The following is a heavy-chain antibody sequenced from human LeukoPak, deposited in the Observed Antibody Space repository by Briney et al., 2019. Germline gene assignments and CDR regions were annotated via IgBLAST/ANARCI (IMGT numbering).Heavy chain of an antibody. CDR3: AKAGWYDYYYGMDV. V-gene: IGHV3-23*01. J-gene: IGHJ6*02. D-gene: IGHD6-19*01. Sequence: GGSLRLSCAASGFTFSSYAMSWARQAPGKGLEWVSAISGSGGSTYYADSVKGRFTISRDNSKNTLYLQMNSLRAEDTAVYYCAKAGWYDYYYGMDVWGQGTTVTVSS. CDR1: GFTFSSYA. CDR2: ISGSGGST.